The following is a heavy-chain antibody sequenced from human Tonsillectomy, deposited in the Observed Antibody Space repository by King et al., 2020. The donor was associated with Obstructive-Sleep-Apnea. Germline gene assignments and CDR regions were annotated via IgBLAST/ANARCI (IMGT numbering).Heavy chain of an antibody. CDR1: GFTFSTYA. CDR3: ARDSSSSGWHAHLNY. Sequence: VQLVESGGGVVQPGGSLRLSCAASGFTFSTYAMHWVRQAPGKGLEWVAVISYDGINKYHADSVKGRFTISRDNSENTLYLQMNSLRAEDTAVYYCARDSSSSGWHAHLNYWGQGTLVTVSS. CDR2: ISYDGINK. V-gene: IGHV3-30*04. J-gene: IGHJ4*02. D-gene: IGHD6-19*01.